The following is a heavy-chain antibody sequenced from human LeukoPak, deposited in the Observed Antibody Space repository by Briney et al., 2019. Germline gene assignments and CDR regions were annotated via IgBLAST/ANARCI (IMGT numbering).Heavy chain of an antibody. CDR3: LRDLNWSLDQ. Sequence: GGSLRLSCAASGFTFSNYMMHWVRKAPGKGLVWVSRIKSDGITITYADSVKGRFTISRDNAKNTLYLQMNSLRAEDTAVYYCLRDLNWSLDQWGQGTLVTVSS. D-gene: IGHD1-20*01. V-gene: IGHV3-74*01. CDR1: GFTFSNYM. J-gene: IGHJ4*02. CDR2: IKSDGITI.